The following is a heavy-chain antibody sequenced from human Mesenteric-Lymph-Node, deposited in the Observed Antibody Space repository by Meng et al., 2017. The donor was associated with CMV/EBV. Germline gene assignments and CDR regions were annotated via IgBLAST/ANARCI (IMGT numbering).Heavy chain of an antibody. V-gene: IGHV3-11*01. Sequence: GESLKISCAASGFTFTDYYMDWVRQAPGKGLEWVAYISTSANTIYYAASVKGRFTISRDNSKNTLYLQMNSLRAEDTAMYYCARQRPGVGHYFDFWGQGTLVTVSS. J-gene: IGHJ4*02. CDR1: GFTFTDYY. CDR2: ISTSANTI. CDR3: ARQRPGVGHYFDF. D-gene: IGHD1-26*01.